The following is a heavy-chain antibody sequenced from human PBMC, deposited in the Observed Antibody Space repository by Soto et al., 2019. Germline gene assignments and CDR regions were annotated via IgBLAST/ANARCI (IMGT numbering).Heavy chain of an antibody. CDR2: VYTSGST. D-gene: IGHD5-12*01. J-gene: IGHJ6*02. CDR1: GGSISSYY. V-gene: IGHV4-4*07. Sequence: QVQLQESGPGLVKPSETLSLTCTVSGGSISSYYWSWIRQPAGKGLEWIGRVYTSGSTNYNPSLSGRVNMSVDTAENQFSLKLNSVTAADTAVYYCARDRPIVATSGYGMDVWGQGTAVTVSS. CDR3: ARDRPIVATSGYGMDV.